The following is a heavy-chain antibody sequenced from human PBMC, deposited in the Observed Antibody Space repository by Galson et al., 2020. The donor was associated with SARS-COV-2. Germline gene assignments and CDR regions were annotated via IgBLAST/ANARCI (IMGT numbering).Heavy chain of an antibody. CDR1: GFTFSSYA. J-gene: IGHJ4*02. CDR2: ISYDGSNK. D-gene: IGHD4-17*01. V-gene: IGHV3-30*04. Sequence: GESLKISCAASGFTFSSYAMHWVRQAPGKGLEWVAVISYDGSNKYYADSVKGRFTISRDNSKNTLYLQMNSLRAEDTAVYYCARGMGRTTVSHFDYWGQGTLVTVSS. CDR3: ARGMGRTTVSHFDY.